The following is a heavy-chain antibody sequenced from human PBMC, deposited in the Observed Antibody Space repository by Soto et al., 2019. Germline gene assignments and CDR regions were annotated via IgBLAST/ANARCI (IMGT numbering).Heavy chain of an antibody. V-gene: IGHV3-23*01. D-gene: IGHD6-13*01. CDR3: ARGGNSWYNS. J-gene: IGHJ4*02. Sequence: EVQLLESGGGLVQPGGSLRLSCAASGFTFSSYTMAWVRQAPGKGLEWVSSISDTGGNTYYADSVKGRFTISRDNSKNTLYLQMNSLRADDTALYYCARGGNSWYNSWGQGALVTVSS. CDR1: GFTFSSYT. CDR2: ISDTGGNT.